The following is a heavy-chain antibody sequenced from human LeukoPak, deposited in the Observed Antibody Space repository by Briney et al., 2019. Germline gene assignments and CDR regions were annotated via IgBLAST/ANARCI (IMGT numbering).Heavy chain of an antibody. CDR1: GFTFSSYW. CDR3: ARPDGYSPLDY. D-gene: IGHD5-24*01. V-gene: IGHV3-74*01. CDR2: INSDGSST. Sequence: QPGGSLRLSCAASGFTFSSYWIHWVRQAPGKGLVWVSRINSDGSSTSYADSVKGRFTISRDNAKNTLYLQMNSLRAEDTAVYYCARPDGYSPLDYWGQGTLVTVSS. J-gene: IGHJ4*02.